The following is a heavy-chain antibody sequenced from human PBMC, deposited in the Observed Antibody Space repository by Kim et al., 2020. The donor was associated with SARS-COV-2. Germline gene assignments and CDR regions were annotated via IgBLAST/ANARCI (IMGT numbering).Heavy chain of an antibody. D-gene: IGHD2-15*01. V-gene: IGHV3-9*01. CDR3: AKTGDIRYYYYYGMDV. J-gene: IGHJ6*02. CDR1: GFTFDDYA. Sequence: GGSLRLSCAASGFTFDDYAMHWVRQAPGKGLEWVSGISWNSGSIGYADSVKGRFTISRDNAKNSLYLQMNSLRAEDTALYYCAKTGDIRYYYYYGMDVWGQGTTVTVSS. CDR2: ISWNSGSI.